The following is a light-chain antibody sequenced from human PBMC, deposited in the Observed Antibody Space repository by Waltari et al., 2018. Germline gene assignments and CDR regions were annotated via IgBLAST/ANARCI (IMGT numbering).Light chain of an antibody. Sequence: DIQMTQSPSTLSASVGDRVTITCRGSQSISSWLAWYQQKPGKAPKLRIYKASSLESGVPSRFSGSGSGTEFTLTISSLQPDDFATYYCQQYNSYSFTFGPGTKVDIK. CDR2: KAS. J-gene: IGKJ3*01. V-gene: IGKV1-5*03. CDR1: QSISSW. CDR3: QQYNSYSFT.